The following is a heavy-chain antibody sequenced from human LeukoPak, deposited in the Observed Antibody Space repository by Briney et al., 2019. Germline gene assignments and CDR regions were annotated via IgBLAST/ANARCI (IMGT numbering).Heavy chain of an antibody. V-gene: IGHV3-30*03. CDR1: GFTFSSFV. CDR3: ARCPYSGYDPYLYYYYYMDV. Sequence: GRSLRLSCAASGFTFSSFVMHWVRQAPGKGLEWVAVISYDGTNKYYADSVKGRFTISRDNSKNTLYLQMNSLRAEDTAVYYCARCPYSGYDPYLYYYYYMDVWGKGTTVTISS. CDR2: ISYDGTNK. J-gene: IGHJ6*03. D-gene: IGHD5-12*01.